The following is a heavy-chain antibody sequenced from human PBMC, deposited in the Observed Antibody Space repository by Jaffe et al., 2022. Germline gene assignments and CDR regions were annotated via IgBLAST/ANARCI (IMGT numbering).Heavy chain of an antibody. V-gene: IGHV4-34*01. CDR3: ARARRRIVIVVPAASPFDY. J-gene: IGHJ4*02. D-gene: IGHD2-2*01. CDR2: INHSGST. Sequence: QVQLQQWGAGLLKPSETLSLTCAVYGGSFSGYYWSWIRQPPGKGLEWIGEINHSGSTNYNPSLKSRVTISVDTSKNQFSLKLSSVTAADTAVYYCARARRRIVIVVPAASPFDYWGQGTLVTVSS. CDR1: GGSFSGYY.